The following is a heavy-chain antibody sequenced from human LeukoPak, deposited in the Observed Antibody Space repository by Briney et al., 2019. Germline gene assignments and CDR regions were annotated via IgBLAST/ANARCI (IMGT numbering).Heavy chain of an antibody. CDR3: ARGDFNDYGDYVDAFEI. J-gene: IGHJ3*02. Sequence: GGSLRLSCAASGFTFSSYWMSWVRQAPGKGLEWVANIKPDGSERYCVDSVKGRFTISRDNAKKSLYLQMNSLRAEDTAVYYCARGDFNDYGDYVDAFEIWGQGTMVTVSA. D-gene: IGHD4-17*01. CDR1: GFTFSSYW. V-gene: IGHV3-7*01. CDR2: IKPDGSER.